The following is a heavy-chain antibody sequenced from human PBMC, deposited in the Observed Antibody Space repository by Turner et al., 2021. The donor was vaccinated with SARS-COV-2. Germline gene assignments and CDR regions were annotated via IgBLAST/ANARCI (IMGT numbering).Heavy chain of an antibody. V-gene: IGHV4-31*03. J-gene: IGHJ4*02. CDR1: GDSISSGGYY. CDR2: IYYSGST. Sequence: QVQLQESGPGLVKPSQTLSLTCTVSGDSISSGGYYWSWIRQHPGKGLEWIGYIYYSGSTYYNPSLKSRVTISADTSKNQSSLKLSSVPAADTAVYYCARDFGGNSNYFDYWGQGTLVTVSS. CDR3: ARDFGGNSNYFDY. D-gene: IGHD2-21*02.